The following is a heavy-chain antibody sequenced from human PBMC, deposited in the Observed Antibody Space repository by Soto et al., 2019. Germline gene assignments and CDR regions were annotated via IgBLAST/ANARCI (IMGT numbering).Heavy chain of an antibody. CDR3: ASDRYYYASEH. Sequence: QVHLVESGGGVVKPGGSLRLSCAASGFTFSDSYMTWIRQAPGKGLEWVSCISGGGEGIYYADSVRGRITVSRDNAKNSVYRQMNSLRAEDAAMYYCASDRYYYASEHWGPGTLVTVSS. CDR1: GFTFSDSY. CDR2: ISGGGEGI. D-gene: IGHD3-10*01. V-gene: IGHV3-11*01. J-gene: IGHJ4*02.